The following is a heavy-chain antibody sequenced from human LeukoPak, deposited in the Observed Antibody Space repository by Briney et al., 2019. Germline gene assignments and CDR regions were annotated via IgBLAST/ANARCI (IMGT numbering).Heavy chain of an antibody. CDR2: IWYDGSNK. Sequence: PGGSLRLSCAASGFTFSSYGMHWVRQAPGKGLEWVAVIWYDGSNKYYADSVKGRFTISRDNSKNTLYLQMNSLRAEDTAVYYCARDQGKGDYYSMDVWGQGTTVTVSS. J-gene: IGHJ6*02. D-gene: IGHD3-16*01. V-gene: IGHV3-33*01. CDR3: ARDQGKGDYYSMDV. CDR1: GFTFSSYG.